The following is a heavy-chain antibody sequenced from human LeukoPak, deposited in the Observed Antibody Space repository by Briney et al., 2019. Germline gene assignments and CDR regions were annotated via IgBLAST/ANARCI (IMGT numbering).Heavy chain of an antibody. J-gene: IGHJ6*02. CDR1: GGSFSGYY. D-gene: IGHD3-10*01. CDR3: ARMGRQYGEYYYYGMDV. CDR2: INHSGST. Sequence: SETLSLTCAVYGGSFSGYYWSWVRQPPGKGLEWIGEINHSGSTNYNPSLKSRVTISVDTSKNQFSLKLSSVTAADTAVYYCARMGRQYGEYYYYGMDVWGQGTTVTVSS. V-gene: IGHV4-34*01.